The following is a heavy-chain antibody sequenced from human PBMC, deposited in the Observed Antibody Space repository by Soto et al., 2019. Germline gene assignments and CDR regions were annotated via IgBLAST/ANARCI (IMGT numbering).Heavy chain of an antibody. V-gene: IGHV3-7*05. CDR3: ARFSRSHDTEY. CDR1: GFTFNNYW. CDR2: INQDGSQR. J-gene: IGHJ4*02. Sequence: EEQLVESGGGLVQPGESLTLSCRTPGFTFNNYWMSWLRQAPGKGLEWGANINQDGSQRYYVDSVKGRFTFSRDNAKTSLYLQMNSLRVEDTALYYCARFSRSHDTEYWGQGTLVSVS.